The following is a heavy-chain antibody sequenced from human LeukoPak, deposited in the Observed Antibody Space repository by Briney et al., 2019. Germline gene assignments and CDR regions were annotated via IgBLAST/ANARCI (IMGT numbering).Heavy chain of an antibody. CDR1: GGSISTSSYY. D-gene: IGHD3-16*02. Sequence: SETMSLTCNVSGGSISTSSYYWGWIRQSPVKGLEWIGNLDFSGRTNYNPSLMSRVTLSIDTSQTQFSLRLTSVTAADTAVYYCVTSVTVTFTPPAYWGRGALVTVSS. J-gene: IGHJ4*02. V-gene: IGHV4-39*07. CDR2: LDFSGRT. CDR3: VTSVTVTFTPPAY.